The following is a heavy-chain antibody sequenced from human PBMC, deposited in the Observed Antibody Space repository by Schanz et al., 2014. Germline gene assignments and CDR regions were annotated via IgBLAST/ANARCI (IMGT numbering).Heavy chain of an antibody. CDR2: VSRDGSET. V-gene: IGHV3-74*02. J-gene: IGHJ6*02. CDR1: GFTFGDYA. Sequence: EMQVVESGGGLVKPGRSLRLSCTASGFTFGDYAMSWFRQPPGKGLEWVSRVSRDGSETTYVDSVRGRFTISRDTAKNTVFLQMNNLRAEDTAVYYCARGASRDYFAMDVWGQGTTVTVSS. CDR3: ARGASRDYFAMDV.